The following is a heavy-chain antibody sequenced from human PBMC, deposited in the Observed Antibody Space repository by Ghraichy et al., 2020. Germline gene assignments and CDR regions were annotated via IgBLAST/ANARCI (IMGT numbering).Heavy chain of an antibody. J-gene: IGHJ5*02. CDR1: GFTFSSYE. Sequence: GGSLRLSCAASGFTFSSYEMNWVRQAPGKGLEWVSYISSSGSTIYYADSVKGRFTISRDNAKNSLYLQMNSLRAEDTAVYYCARKGEKYDFWSGYSLGEDWFDPWGQGTLFTVSS. CDR3: ARKGEKYDFWSGYSLGEDWFDP. CDR2: ISSSGSTI. V-gene: IGHV3-48*03. D-gene: IGHD3-3*01.